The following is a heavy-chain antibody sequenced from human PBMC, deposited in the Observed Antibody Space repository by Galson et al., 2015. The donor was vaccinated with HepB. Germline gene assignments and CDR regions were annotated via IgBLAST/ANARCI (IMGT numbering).Heavy chain of an antibody. J-gene: IGHJ4*02. CDR3: IRDGDHYEFDY. V-gene: IGHV3-74*01. CDR1: GFTFSSYW. Sequence: SLRLSCAASGFTFSSYWMHWVRQVPGKGLVWVSRINGDGTYTNYADSVKGRFTISRDNAKNTLYLQMNSLRAEDTAVYYCIRDGDHYEFDYWGQGTLVTASS. CDR2: INGDGTYT. D-gene: IGHD2-21*02.